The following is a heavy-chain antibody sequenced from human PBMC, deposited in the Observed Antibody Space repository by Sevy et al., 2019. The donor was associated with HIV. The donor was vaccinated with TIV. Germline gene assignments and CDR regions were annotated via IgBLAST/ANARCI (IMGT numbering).Heavy chain of an antibody. CDR3: AGGGPARGDF. CDR2: MNVYNAKT. CDR1: GYTFTSYD. J-gene: IGHJ4*02. Sequence: ASVKVSCKASGYTFTSYDIHWVRQAAGQGLEWMGWMNVYNAKTNFAQKFQDRVTVTRDTSITTAYMELSSLRSDDTAVYYCAGGGPARGDFWGQGTLVTVSS. V-gene: IGHV1-8*01. D-gene: IGHD3-10*01.